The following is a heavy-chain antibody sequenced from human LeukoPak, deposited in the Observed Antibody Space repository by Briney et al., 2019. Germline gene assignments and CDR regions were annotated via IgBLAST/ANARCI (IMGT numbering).Heavy chain of an antibody. CDR2: INSDTNIT. Sequence: PGGSLRLSCVASGFSFSSYPMNWVRQAPGKGLEWVSHINSDTNITPYTASVSGRFTISRDNAKNSLYLHVNSLRAEDTAVYYCAREELGSSLGFDPWGQGTLVTVSS. CDR3: AREELGSSLGFDP. D-gene: IGHD3-16*01. V-gene: IGHV3-48*01. CDR1: GFSFSSYP. J-gene: IGHJ5*02.